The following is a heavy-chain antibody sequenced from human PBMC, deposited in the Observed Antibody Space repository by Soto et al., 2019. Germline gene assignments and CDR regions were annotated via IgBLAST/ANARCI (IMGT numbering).Heavy chain of an antibody. Sequence: GESLKISCKGSGYSFTSYWIGWVRQMPGKGLEWMGIIYPGDSDTRYSPSFQGQVTISADKSISTAYLQWSSLKASDTAMYYCARHIRRDYGDYSRLYYYYGMDVWGQGTTVTVSS. CDR3: ARHIRRDYGDYSRLYYYYGMDV. D-gene: IGHD4-17*01. CDR2: IYPGDSDT. V-gene: IGHV5-51*01. J-gene: IGHJ6*02. CDR1: GYSFTSYW.